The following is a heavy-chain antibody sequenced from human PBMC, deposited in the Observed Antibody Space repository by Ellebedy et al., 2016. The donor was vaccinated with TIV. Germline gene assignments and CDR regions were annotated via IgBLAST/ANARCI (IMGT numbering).Heavy chain of an antibody. CDR1: GFTFSSYS. CDR3: ARDGYGDPDLLDY. V-gene: IGHV3-21*01. J-gene: IGHJ4*02. D-gene: IGHD4-17*01. Sequence: GGSLRLXXAASGFTFSSYSMNWVRQAPGKGLEWVSSISSSSSYIYYADSVKGRFTISRDNAKNSLYLQMNSLRAEDTAVYYCARDGYGDPDLLDYWGQGTLVTVSS. CDR2: ISSSSSYI.